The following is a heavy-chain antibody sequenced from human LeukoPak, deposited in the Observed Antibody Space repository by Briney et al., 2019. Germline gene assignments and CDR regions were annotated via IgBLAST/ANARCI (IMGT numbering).Heavy chain of an antibody. CDR1: GFTFNNYA. Sequence: PGGSLRLSCAASGFTFNNYAMHWVRQTPDKGLEWVALISSGGNNKYYTDSVKGRFTISRDNSQNTFYMQMNSLRAEDTAVYYCARDEGIYNVIRLSQWGQGTLVTVSS. J-gene: IGHJ4*02. CDR2: ISSGGNNK. D-gene: IGHD3-10*01. CDR3: ARDEGIYNVIRLSQ. V-gene: IGHV3-30-3*01.